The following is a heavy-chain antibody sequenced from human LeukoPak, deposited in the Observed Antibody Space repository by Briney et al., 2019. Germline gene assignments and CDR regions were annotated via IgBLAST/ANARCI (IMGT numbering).Heavy chain of an antibody. J-gene: IGHJ6*02. D-gene: IGHD2-2*01. V-gene: IGHV3-64*01. CDR1: AFTFSSYA. CDR3: AKDPQYCSSTSCYGGYYYYGMDV. CDR2: ISGDGGNT. Sequence: GGSLRLSCAASAFTFSSYAMHWVRQAPGKGLEYVSAISGDGGNTFYANSVRGRFTISRDNSKNTLYLQMNSLRAEDTAMYYCAKDPQYCSSTSCYGGYYYYGMDVWGQGTTVTVSS.